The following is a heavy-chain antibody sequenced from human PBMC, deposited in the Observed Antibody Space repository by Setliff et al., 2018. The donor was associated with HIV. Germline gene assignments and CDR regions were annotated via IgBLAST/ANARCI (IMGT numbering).Heavy chain of an antibody. Sequence: RASVKVSCKASGYTFINYHITWVRQAPGQGLEWVGSISASGINTNYTQGRVTMTTDISTSTAYMELRSLRSADSAVYYCARVPVSNYYYYMDVWGKGTTGTSP. CDR2: ISASGINT. V-gene: IGHV1-18*01. CDR3: ARVPVSNYYYYMDV. J-gene: IGHJ6*03. CDR1: GYTFINYH.